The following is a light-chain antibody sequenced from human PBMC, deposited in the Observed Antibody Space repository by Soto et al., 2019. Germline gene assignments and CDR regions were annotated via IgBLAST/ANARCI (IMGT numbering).Light chain of an antibody. CDR2: DAS. J-gene: IGKJ1*01. CDR3: QQYNKWPLT. V-gene: IGKV3D-15*01. CDR1: QSVDND. Sequence: EIGMTQSPATLSVSPGDRATLSCRASQSVDNDLAWYQQKPGQPPRLLIYDASTRATGIPARFSGSASGTEFTLTISSLQSEDFTVYYCQQYNKWPLTFGQGTKVDIK.